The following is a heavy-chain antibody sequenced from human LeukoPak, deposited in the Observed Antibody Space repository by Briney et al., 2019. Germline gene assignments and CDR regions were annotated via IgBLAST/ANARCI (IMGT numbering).Heavy chain of an antibody. CDR3: ARATRGYSYGFDY. D-gene: IGHD5-18*01. J-gene: IGHJ4*02. Sequence: SETLSLTCAVYGGFFSGYYWTWIRQPPGKGLEWIGEINHGGSTNYNPSLKSRVTISVDTSKNQFSLKLSSVTAADTAVYYCARATRGYSYGFDYWGQGTLVTVSS. CDR1: GGFFSGYY. CDR2: INHGGST. V-gene: IGHV4-34*01.